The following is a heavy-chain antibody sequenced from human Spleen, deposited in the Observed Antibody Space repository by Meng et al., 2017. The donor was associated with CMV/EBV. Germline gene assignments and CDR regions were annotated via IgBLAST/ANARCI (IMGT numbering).Heavy chain of an antibody. CDR2: ISAYNGNT. J-gene: IGHJ6*02. D-gene: IGHD3-3*01. Sequence: ASVKVSCKASGYSFTSFGFSWVRQAPGQGLEWMGWISAYNGNTKFAQKFQGRVTMTTDTSTSTAYMELRSLTSDDTAVYYCAREQYYDFWSGYYTEYYYYGMDVWGQGTTVTVS. V-gene: IGHV1-18*01. CDR3: AREQYYDFWSGYYTEYYYYGMDV. CDR1: GYSFTSFG.